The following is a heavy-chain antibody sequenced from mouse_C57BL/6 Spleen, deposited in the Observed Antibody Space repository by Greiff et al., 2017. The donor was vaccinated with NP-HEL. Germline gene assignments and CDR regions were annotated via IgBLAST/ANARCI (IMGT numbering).Heavy chain of an antibody. Sequence: QVQLQQPGAELVMPGASVKLSCKASGYTFTSYWMHWVKQRPGQGLEWIGEIDPSDSYTNYNQKFKGKSTLTVDKSASTAYMQLSSLTSEDSAVYYCARCDRPYTWFAYWGQGTLVTVSA. V-gene: IGHV1-69*01. J-gene: IGHJ3*01. D-gene: IGHD2-12*01. CDR2: IDPSDSYT. CDR3: ARCDRPYTWFAY. CDR1: GYTFTSYW.